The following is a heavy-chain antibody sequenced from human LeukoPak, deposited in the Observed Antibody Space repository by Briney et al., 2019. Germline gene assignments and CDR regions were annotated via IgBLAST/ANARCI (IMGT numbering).Heavy chain of an antibody. CDR1: GFTFGNYA. Sequence: GGSLRLSCAASGFTFGNYAMSWVRQAPGKGLEWVSAISGSGGSTYYADSVKGRLTISRDNSKNTLYLQMNSLRAEDTAVYYCARDNNIRAFDIWGQGTMVTVSS. CDR2: ISGSGGST. V-gene: IGHV3-23*01. CDR3: ARDNNIRAFDI. J-gene: IGHJ3*02. D-gene: IGHD1/OR15-1a*01.